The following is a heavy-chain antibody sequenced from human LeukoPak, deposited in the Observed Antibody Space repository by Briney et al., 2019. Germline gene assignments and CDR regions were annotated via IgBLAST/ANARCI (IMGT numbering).Heavy chain of an antibody. D-gene: IGHD6-13*01. V-gene: IGHV3-30*02. CDR2: IRYDGINK. CDR1: GFTFSSYG. Sequence: GGSLRLSCAASGFTFSSYGMYWVRQAPGKGLEGVAFIRYDGINKYYADSVKGRFTISRDNSKNTLYLQMNSLRAEDTAVYYCAKDRSSSWYSSFDYWGQGTLVTVSS. J-gene: IGHJ4*02. CDR3: AKDRSSSWYSSFDY.